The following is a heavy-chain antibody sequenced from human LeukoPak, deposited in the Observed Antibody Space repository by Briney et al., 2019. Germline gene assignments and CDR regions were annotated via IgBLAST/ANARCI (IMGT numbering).Heavy chain of an antibody. CDR3: AREKSLRYFDWSQHFDY. V-gene: IGHV1-69*04. D-gene: IGHD3-9*01. CDR1: GGTFSSYA. CDR2: IIPILGIA. J-gene: IGHJ4*02. Sequence: ASVKVSCKASGGTFSSYAISWVRQAPGQGLEWMGRIIPILGIANYAQKFQGRVMITADKSTSTAYMELSSLRSEDTAVYYCAREKSLRYFDWSQHFDYWGQGTLVTVSS.